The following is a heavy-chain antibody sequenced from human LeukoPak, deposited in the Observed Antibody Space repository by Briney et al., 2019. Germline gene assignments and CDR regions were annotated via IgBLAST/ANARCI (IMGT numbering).Heavy chain of an antibody. CDR2: IYHSGST. J-gene: IGHJ4*02. CDR3: ARDLRARYYDSSGYYFPQGYFDY. CDR1: GYSISSGYY. Sequence: SETLSLTCTVSGYSISSGYYWGWIRQPPGKGLEWIGSIYHSGSTYYNPSLKSRVTISVDTSKNQLSLKLSSVTAADTAVYYCARDLRARYYDSSGYYFPQGYFDYWGQGTLVTVSS. V-gene: IGHV4-38-2*02. D-gene: IGHD3-22*01.